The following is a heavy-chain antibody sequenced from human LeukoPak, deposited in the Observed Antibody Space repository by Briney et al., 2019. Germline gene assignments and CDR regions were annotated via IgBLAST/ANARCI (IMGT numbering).Heavy chain of an antibody. D-gene: IGHD3-22*01. J-gene: IGHJ4*02. Sequence: SVKVSCKASGGTFSSYAISWVRQAPGQGLEWMGRIIPIFGTANYAQKFQGRVTITTDESTSTAYMELSSLRSEDTAVYYCARDTHYYDSSGYYPYWGQGTLVTVSS. CDR1: GGTFSSYA. V-gene: IGHV1-69*05. CDR3: ARDTHYYDSSGYYPY. CDR2: IIPIFGTA.